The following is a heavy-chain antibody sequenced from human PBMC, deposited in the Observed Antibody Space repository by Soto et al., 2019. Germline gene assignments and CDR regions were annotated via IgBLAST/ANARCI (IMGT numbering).Heavy chain of an antibody. CDR2: IGAGDDRR. V-gene: IGHV3-23*01. CDR3: VMRSGDY. CDR1: GFTFSSNC. Sequence: EVQLMESGGGLARPGGSLRLSCATSGFTFSSNCMNWVRQVPGKRLEWVSRIGAGDDRRYYTDSVEGRFTISRDDSKGTMYLQMNSLKGEDTAIYFCVMRSGDYWGQGTLVTVSS. D-gene: IGHD3-16*01. J-gene: IGHJ4*02.